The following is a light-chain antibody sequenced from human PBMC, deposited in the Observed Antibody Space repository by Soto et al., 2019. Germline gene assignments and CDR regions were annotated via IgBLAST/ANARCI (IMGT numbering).Light chain of an antibody. Sequence: EIMLSQSPATVSLSPGNRATLSCRASQSVSGYLAWYQQKPGQAPRLLIYDASNRATGIPARFSGSGSETDFTLTITSLEPEDFAVYYCQQRSNWPSTFGRGTKVEI. CDR3: QQRSNWPST. CDR1: QSVSGY. V-gene: IGKV3-11*01. CDR2: DAS. J-gene: IGKJ4*01.